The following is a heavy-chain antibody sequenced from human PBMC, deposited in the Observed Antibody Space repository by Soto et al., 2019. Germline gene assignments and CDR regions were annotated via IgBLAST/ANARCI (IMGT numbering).Heavy chain of an antibody. CDR2: IMPTVDSA. CDR1: GGTXXXXX. J-gene: IGHJ6*02. Sequence: QVQLVQSGAEVKXPGSSVKVSCKASGGTXXXXXIXXXXXXXXXXXXXXXXIMPTVDSANYAQNFQGRLTISADESTSTANLELSSLRSDDTAVYYCAVAAVREIMAQESSGMAVWGQGTTVIVSS. D-gene: IGHD3-10*01. CDR3: AVAAVREIMAQESSGMAV. V-gene: IGHV1-69*01.